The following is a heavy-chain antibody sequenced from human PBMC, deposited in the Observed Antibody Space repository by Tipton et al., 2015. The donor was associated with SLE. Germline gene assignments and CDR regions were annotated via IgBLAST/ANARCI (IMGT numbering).Heavy chain of an antibody. D-gene: IGHD2/OR15-2a*01. CDR3: ASASWYYGFFDY. Sequence: SLRLSCAASGFSFGSNYMSWVRQAPGKGLEWVSVIFIAGDTYYADSVKGRFTISRDNSKNTVYLNMNSLRADDTAIYYCASASWYYGFFDYWGQGTLVTDSS. CDR1: GFSFGSNY. J-gene: IGHJ4*02. CDR2: IFIAGDT. V-gene: IGHV3-53*01.